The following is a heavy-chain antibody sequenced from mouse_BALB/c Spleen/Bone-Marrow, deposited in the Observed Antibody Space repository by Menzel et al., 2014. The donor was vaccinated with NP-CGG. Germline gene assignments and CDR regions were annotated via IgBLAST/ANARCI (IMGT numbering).Heavy chain of an antibody. Sequence: VQLKEPGAELVKPGASVKLSCTASGFNIKDTYIHWVKQRPEQGLEWIGRIDPANGNTKYDPKFQGKATITADTSSNTAYLQLSSLTSEDTAVYYCARYYYYAMDYWGQGTSVTVSS. J-gene: IGHJ4*01. CDR2: IDPANGNT. V-gene: IGHV14-3*02. CDR1: GFNIKDTY. CDR3: ARYYYYAMDY.